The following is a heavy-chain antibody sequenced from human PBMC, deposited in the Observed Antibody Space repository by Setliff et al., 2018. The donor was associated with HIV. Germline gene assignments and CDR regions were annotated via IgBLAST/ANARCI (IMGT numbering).Heavy chain of an antibody. V-gene: IGHV1-69*04. J-gene: IGHJ5*02. Sequence: SVKISCKASGGSFTSYTFSWVRQAPGQGLEWMGRINPIVTIAHYAEQFVGRVTITAAKSTSTTYMEVSSLRSEDTAVYYCARERPGDHYESTGYQLADWFDPWGQGTRSPSPQ. CDR3: ARERPGDHYESTGYQLADWFDP. CDR2: INPIVTIA. D-gene: IGHD3-22*01. CDR1: GGSFTSYT.